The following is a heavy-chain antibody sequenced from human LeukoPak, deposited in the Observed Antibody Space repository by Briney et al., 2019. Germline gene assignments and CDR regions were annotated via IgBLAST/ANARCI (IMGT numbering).Heavy chain of an antibody. CDR2: INSDGSTK. J-gene: IGHJ4*02. CDR1: GFTFSSYW. V-gene: IGHV3-74*01. CDR3: ARGRYYYDTSGYYPDY. D-gene: IGHD3-22*01. Sequence: GGSLRLSCAASGFTFSSYWMHWVRQAPGKGLVWVSRINSDGSTKSYADSVKGRFTISRDNAKNTLYLQMNSLRAEDTAVYYCARGRYYYDTSGYYPDYWGQGTLVTVSS.